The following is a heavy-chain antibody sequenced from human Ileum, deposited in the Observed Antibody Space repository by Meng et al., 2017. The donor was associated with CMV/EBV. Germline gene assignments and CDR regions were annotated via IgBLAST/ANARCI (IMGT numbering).Heavy chain of an antibody. J-gene: IGHJ5*02. D-gene: IGHD3-10*01. Sequence: HAQLVQSGAERMPPRSSTPVASTPSTGGVPSNYYWSGSRPPAGRRLWWVRRNPPSGTTNDKPSLRSRVSMSLDKSKNQFSLKLTSVTAADTAVYYCARAAARGVPVDLWGQGTLVTVSS. CDR1: GGVPSNYY. CDR2: NPPSGTT. CDR3: ARAAARGVPVDL. V-gene: IGHV4-4*07.